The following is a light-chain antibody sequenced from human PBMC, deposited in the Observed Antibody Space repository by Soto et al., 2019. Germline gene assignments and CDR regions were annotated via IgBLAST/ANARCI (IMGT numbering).Light chain of an antibody. CDR2: DVS. J-gene: IGLJ2*01. Sequence: QSALTQPRSVSGSPGQSVTISCTGTSSYVGGYNYVSWYQQHPGKAPKLMIYDVSKRPSGVPDRFSGSKSGNTASLTISGLQAEDEAVYYCCSYAGSYPVVFGGGTKVTVL. V-gene: IGLV2-11*01. CDR3: CSYAGSYPVV. CDR1: SSYVGGYNY.